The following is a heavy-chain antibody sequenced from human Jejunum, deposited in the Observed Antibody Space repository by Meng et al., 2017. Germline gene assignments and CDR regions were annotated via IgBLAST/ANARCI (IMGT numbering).Heavy chain of an antibody. CDR2: INSNSNYI. CDR1: GFTFSRYS. J-gene: IGHJ4*02. D-gene: IGHD3-10*01. Sequence: GGSLRLSCAASGFTFSRYSMNWVRRAPGKRLEWISSINSNSNYIYYADSVKGRFTISRDNAKNLLYLQMNILRAEDTAVYYCANILAMGPYFGEDWGQGTLVTVSS. V-gene: IGHV3-21*06. CDR3: ANILAMGPYFGED.